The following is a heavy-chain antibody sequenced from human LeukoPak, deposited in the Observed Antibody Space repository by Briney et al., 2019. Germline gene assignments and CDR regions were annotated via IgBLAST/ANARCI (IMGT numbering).Heavy chain of an antibody. CDR1: GFTFSSYA. J-gene: IGHJ6*02. CDR2: LSGSGGDT. D-gene: IGHD6-19*01. CDR3: VRGSTDWNGMDV. Sequence: GGSLRLSCAASGFTFSSYAMSWVRQAPGKGLEWVSGLSGSGGDTYHADPVKGRFTISRDNSNNTLYLQMNTLGAEDTALYYCVRGSTDWNGMDVWGQGTTVTVSS. V-gene: IGHV3-23*01.